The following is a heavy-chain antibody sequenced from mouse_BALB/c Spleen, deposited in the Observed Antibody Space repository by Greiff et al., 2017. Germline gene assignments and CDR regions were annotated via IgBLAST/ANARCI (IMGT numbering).Heavy chain of an antibody. J-gene: IGHJ3*01. D-gene: IGHD3-3*01. CDR2: ISNGGGST. V-gene: IGHV5-12-2*01. CDR1: GFTFSSYT. CDR3: ARGEGLAY. Sequence: EVKLVESGGGLVQPGGSLKLSCAASGFTFSSYTMSWVRQTPEKRLEWVAYISNGGGSTYYPDTVKGRFTISRDNAKNTLYLQMSSLKSEDTAMYYCARGEGLAYWGQGTLVTVSA.